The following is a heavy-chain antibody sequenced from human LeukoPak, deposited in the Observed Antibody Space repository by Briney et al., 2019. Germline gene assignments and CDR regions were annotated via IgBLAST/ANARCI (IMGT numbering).Heavy chain of an antibody. CDR2: IIPIFGTA. V-gene: IGHV1-69*13. CDR3: AREGSRGYQLLYPRPGAFVF. Sequence: ASVKVSCKASGGTFSSYAISWVRQAPGQGLEWMGGIIPIFGTANYAQKFQGRVTITADESTSTAYMELSSLRSEDTAVYYCAREGSRGYQLLYPRPGAFVFWGQGTMVTVSS. CDR1: GGTFSSYA. J-gene: IGHJ3*01. D-gene: IGHD2-2*02.